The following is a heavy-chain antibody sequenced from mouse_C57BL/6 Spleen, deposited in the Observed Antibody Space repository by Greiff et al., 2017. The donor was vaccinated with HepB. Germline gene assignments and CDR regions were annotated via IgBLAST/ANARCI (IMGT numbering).Heavy chain of an antibody. J-gene: IGHJ4*01. CDR2: IYPGDGDT. CDR1: GYAFSSYW. Sequence: QVQLKESGAELVKPGASVKISCKASGYAFSSYWMNWVKQRPGKGLEWIGQIYPGDGDTNYNGKFKGKATLTADKSSSTAYMQLSSLTSEDSAVYFCARFPPNYAMDYWGQGTSVTVSS. V-gene: IGHV1-80*01. CDR3: ARFPPNYAMDY.